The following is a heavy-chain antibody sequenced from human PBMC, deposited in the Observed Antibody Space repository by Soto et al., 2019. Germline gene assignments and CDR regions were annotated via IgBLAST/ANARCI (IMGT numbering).Heavy chain of an antibody. J-gene: IGHJ4*02. V-gene: IGHV4-31*11. D-gene: IGHD6-6*01. CDR3: ARAEEQLVFSQVFDY. CDR2: IYYSGST. Sequence: PSETLSLTCAVSGGSVSSGSYYWSWIRQHPGKGLEWIGYIYYSGSTYYNPSLKSRVTISVDTSKNQFSLRLSSVTAADTAVYYCARAEEQLVFSQVFDYWGQGTLVTVSS. CDR1: GGSVSSGSYY.